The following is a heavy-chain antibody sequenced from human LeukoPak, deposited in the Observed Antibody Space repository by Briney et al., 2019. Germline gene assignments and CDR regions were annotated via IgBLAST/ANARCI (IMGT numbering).Heavy chain of an antibody. CDR1: GYTFIDYN. CDR2: VDPEDGET. J-gene: IGHJ5*02. V-gene: IGHV1-69-2*01. CDR3: GRSWFDP. Sequence: GASVKVSCKASGYTFIDYNIHWVQQAPGKGLEWMGRVDPEDGETIYAEKFQGRVTIIADISTDTVYMELSSLRSEDTAVYYCGRSWFDPWGQGTLVTVSS.